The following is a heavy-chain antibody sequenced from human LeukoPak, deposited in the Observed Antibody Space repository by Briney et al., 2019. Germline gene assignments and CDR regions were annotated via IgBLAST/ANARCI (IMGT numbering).Heavy chain of an antibody. V-gene: IGHV3-30*02. CDR1: GFTFSSYG. J-gene: IGHJ4*02. CDR3: AKERYCSGGNCYPDDS. Sequence: PGGSLRLSCAASGFTFSSYGMHWVRQAPGKGLEWVAFIRYDGSNTYYGDSVKGRFTISRDNSKNTLYLQMSSLRAEDTAVYYCAKERYCSGGNCYPDDSWGQGTLVTVSS. D-gene: IGHD2-15*01. CDR2: IRYDGSNT.